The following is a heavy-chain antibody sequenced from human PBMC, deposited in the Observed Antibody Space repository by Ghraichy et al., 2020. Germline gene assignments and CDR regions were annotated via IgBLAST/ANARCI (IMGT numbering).Heavy chain of an antibody. J-gene: IGHJ6*02. V-gene: IGHV4-31*03. Sequence: SETLSLTCTVSGGSISSGGYYWNWIRQHPGKGLEWIGYIYYSGSTYYNPSLKSRVTISVDTSKNQFSLKLSSVTAADTAVYFCARGTRESGPQPYYYYGMDVWGQGTTVTVSS. CDR2: IYYSGST. CDR3: ARGTRESGPQPYYYYGMDV. D-gene: IGHD5-12*01. CDR1: GGSISSGGYY.